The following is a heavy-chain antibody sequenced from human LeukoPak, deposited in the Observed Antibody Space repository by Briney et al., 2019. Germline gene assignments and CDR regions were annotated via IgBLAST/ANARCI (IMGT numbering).Heavy chain of an antibody. D-gene: IGHD2-2*01. Sequence: GGSLRLSCAASGFTFSTYSMNWVRQAPGKGLEWVSSISISSNYIYYADSVEGRFTISRDNAKNSLYLQMNSLRAEDTAVHYCASGLPAAEFDYWGQGTLVTVSS. CDR1: GFTFSTYS. J-gene: IGHJ4*02. CDR2: ISISSNYI. CDR3: ASGLPAAEFDY. V-gene: IGHV3-21*01.